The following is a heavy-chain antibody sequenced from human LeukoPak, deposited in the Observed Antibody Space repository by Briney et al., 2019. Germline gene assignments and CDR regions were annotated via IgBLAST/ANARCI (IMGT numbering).Heavy chain of an antibody. V-gene: IGHV3-53*01. CDR2: IYSGGST. CDR1: GFTVSSNY. CDR3: ARDNRITSDAFDI. Sequence: GGSLRLSCAASGFTVSSNYMSWVRQAPGKGLEWVSVIYSGGSTYYADSVKGRFTISRDNSRNTLYLQMNSLRAEDTAVYYCARDNRITSDAFDIWGQGTMVTVSS. D-gene: IGHD2/OR15-2a*01. J-gene: IGHJ3*02.